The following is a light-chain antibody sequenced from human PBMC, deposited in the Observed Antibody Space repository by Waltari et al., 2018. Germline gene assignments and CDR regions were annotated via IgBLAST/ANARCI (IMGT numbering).Light chain of an antibody. CDR3: CAYTIRSTLV. Sequence: SALTQPASVSGSPGQSITISCAGTSREIGANEYVSWYQQHPDKAPKLIIHDVFNRPSGISNRFSGSKSANTASLTITGLQAEDEADYYCCAYTIRSTLVFGGGTRVTVL. CDR1: SREIGANEY. V-gene: IGLV2-14*03. CDR2: DVF. J-gene: IGLJ3*02.